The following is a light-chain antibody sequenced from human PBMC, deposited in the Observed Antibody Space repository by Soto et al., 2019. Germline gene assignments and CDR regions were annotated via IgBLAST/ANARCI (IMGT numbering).Light chain of an antibody. J-gene: IGKJ1*01. CDR3: QEYQSYSRR. V-gene: IGKV1-5*01. CDR1: QSISSW. CDR2: DAS. Sequence: DIQMTQSPSTLSASVGDRVTITCRASQSISSWLAWYQQKPGKAPKLLIYDASSLESGVPSRFSGSGSRTEFTLTISSLKPDDSATYYCQEYQSYSRRFGQGTKVEIK.